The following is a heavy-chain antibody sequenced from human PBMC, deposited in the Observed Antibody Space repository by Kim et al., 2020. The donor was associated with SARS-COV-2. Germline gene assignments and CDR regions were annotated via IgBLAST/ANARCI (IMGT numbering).Heavy chain of an antibody. J-gene: IGHJ4*02. V-gene: IGHV4-39*01. CDR1: GGSISSNTYS. CDR3: ARHLSGSSWFDY. Sequence: SETLSLTCTVSGGSISSNTYSWNWFRQPPGDDLEWIGGIDSSGSTYYNPSLKSRLTLSVETSKNQFSLMLSSVTAAATAVFYCARHLSGSSWFDYWGQGT. CDR2: IDSSGST. D-gene: IGHD6-13*01.